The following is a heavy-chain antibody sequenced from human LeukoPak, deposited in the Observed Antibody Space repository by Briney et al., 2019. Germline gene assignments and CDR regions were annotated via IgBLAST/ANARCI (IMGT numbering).Heavy chain of an antibody. D-gene: IGHD5-24*01. CDR2: ISYDGSNK. CDR1: GFTFSSYG. V-gene: IGHV3-30*03. Sequence: GGSLRLSCAASGFTFSSYGMHWVRQAPGKGLEWVAVISYDGSNKYYVDSVKGRFTISRDNSKNTLYLQMNSLRAEDTAVYYCATSRWLQGTPFYYWGQGTLVTVSS. J-gene: IGHJ4*02. CDR3: ATSRWLQGTPFYY.